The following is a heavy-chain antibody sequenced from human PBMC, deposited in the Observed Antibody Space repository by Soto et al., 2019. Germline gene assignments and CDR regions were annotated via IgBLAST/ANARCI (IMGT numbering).Heavy chain of an antibody. CDR3: ARCTTSDAVFDYYYNGMAV. CDR2: ISYDGSNK. Sequence: PGGSLRLSCAASGFTLSSYAMHWVRQAPGKGLEGVAVISYDGSNKYYADSVKGRFTISRDNSKNTLYLQMNSLRAEDTAVYYCARCTTSDAVFDYYYNGMAVWGQGTRSPSP. V-gene: IGHV3-30-3*01. J-gene: IGHJ6*02. CDR1: GFTLSSYA. D-gene: IGHD2-8*01.